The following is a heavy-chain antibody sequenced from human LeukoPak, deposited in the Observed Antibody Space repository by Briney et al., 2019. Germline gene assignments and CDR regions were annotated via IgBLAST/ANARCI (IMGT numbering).Heavy chain of an antibody. CDR1: GFTFSSYS. V-gene: IGHV3-21*01. Sequence: GSLRLSCAASGFTFSSYSMNWVRQAPGKGLEWVSSISSSSSYIYYADSVKGRLTISRDNAKNSLYLEMNSLRAEDTAVYYCARRKTTRDTAMGKYYYYGMDVWGQGTTVTVSS. J-gene: IGHJ6*02. CDR3: ARRKTTRDTAMGKYYYYGMDV. D-gene: IGHD5-18*01. CDR2: ISSSSSYI.